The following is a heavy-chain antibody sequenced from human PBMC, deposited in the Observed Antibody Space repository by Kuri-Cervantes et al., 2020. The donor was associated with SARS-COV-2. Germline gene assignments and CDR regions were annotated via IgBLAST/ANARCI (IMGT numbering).Heavy chain of an antibody. Sequence: ASVKVSCKASGYTFTGYYMHWVRQAPGQGLEWMGWINPNSSGTNYAQKSQGRVTMTRDTSISTAYMELNRLTSDDTAVYYCATGSGYFDYWGQGTLVTVSS. J-gene: IGHJ4*02. V-gene: IGHV1-2*02. CDR1: GYTFTGYY. D-gene: IGHD3-3*01. CDR3: ATGSGYFDY. CDR2: INPNSSGT.